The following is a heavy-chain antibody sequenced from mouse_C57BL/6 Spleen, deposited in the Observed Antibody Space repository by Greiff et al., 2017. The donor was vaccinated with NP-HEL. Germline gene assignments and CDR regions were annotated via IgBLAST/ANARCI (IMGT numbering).Heavy chain of an antibody. CDR2: IYPGSGNT. D-gene: IGHD1-1*02. Sequence: VKLQESGPELVKPGASVKISCKASGYSFTSYYIHWVKQRPGQGLEWIGWIYPGSGNTKYNEKFKGKATLTADTSSSTAYMQLSSLTSEDSAVYYCARAGLSYYFDYWGQGTTLTVSS. J-gene: IGHJ2*01. CDR1: GYSFTSYY. CDR3: ARAGLSYYFDY. V-gene: IGHV1-66*01.